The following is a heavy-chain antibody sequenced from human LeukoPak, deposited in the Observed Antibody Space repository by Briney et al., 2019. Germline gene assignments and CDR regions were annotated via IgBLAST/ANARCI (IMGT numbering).Heavy chain of an antibody. CDR1: GFTFSDYF. D-gene: IGHD1-1*01. V-gene: IGHV3-11*06. J-gene: IGHJ4*02. CDR3: ARSGREATEIDY. CDR2: INGRGTYI. Sequence: GGSLRLSCAASGFTFSDYFMSWVRQAPGKGLEWLSYINGRGTYIDYAESLKGRITVSRDNAQNSLYLQMNSLRVEDTAVYYCARSGREATEIDYWGQGTLVTVSS.